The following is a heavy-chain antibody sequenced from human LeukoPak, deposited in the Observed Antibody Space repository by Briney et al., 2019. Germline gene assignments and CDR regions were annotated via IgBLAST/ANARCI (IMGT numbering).Heavy chain of an antibody. CDR3: ARYSSSWYYFDY. J-gene: IGHJ4*02. CDR2: IYLRGNT. V-gene: IGHV4-4*02. D-gene: IGHD6-13*01. Sequence: WVGEIYLRGNTNYNPSLESRATISVDESKTQLSLKLSSVTAADTAVYYCARYSSSWYYFDYWGQGTLVTVSS.